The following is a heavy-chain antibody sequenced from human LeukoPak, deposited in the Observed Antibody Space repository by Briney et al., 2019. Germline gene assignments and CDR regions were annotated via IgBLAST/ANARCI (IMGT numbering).Heavy chain of an antibody. CDR1: GFTCSSYA. J-gene: IGHJ4*02. Sequence: GGSLRLSCAASGFTCSSYAMHWVRQAPGKGLEYVSGISSNGGSTYYTNSVKGRFTISRDKSKNTLYLQMGSLRAEDMAVYYCAGSSGGGFHIAVAGVFDYWGQGTLVTVSS. V-gene: IGHV3-64*01. CDR2: ISSNGGST. D-gene: IGHD6-19*01. CDR3: AGSSGGGFHIAVAGVFDY.